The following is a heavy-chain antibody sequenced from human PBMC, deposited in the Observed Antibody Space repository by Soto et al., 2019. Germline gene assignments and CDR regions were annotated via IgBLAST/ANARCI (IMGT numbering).Heavy chain of an antibody. J-gene: IGHJ5*02. CDR3: ASTTVTTNWSDP. CDR1: GGTFSSYA. V-gene: IGHV1-69*13. D-gene: IGHD4-4*01. CDR2: IIPIFGTA. Sequence: ASVKVSCKASGGTFSSYAISWVRQAPGQGLEWMGGIIPIFGTANYAQKFQGRVTITADESTSTAYMELSSLRSEDTAVYYCASTTVTTNWSDPWGQGTLVTVSS.